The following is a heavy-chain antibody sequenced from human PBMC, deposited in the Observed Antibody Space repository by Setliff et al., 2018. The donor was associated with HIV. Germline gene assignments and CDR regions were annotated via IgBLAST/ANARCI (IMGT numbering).Heavy chain of an antibody. D-gene: IGHD6-19*01. V-gene: IGHV1-18*01. J-gene: IGHJ6*03. Sequence: ASVKVSCKASGYTFATYGVSWVRQAPGQGLEWMGWISPYNGNTNYAQKVQGRVTMTTDTSTSTAYMELRSLRSDDTALYYCARVRNHLAVSPWYSYMDVWGKGTTVTVSS. CDR3: ARVRNHLAVSPWYSYMDV. CDR2: ISPYNGNT. CDR1: GYTFATYG.